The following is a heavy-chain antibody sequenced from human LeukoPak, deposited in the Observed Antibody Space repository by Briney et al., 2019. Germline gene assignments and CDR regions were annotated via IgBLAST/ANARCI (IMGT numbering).Heavy chain of an antibody. D-gene: IGHD1-26*01. CDR2: ISGSGGST. V-gene: IGHV3-23*01. CDR3: ARVPLVGATLPE. J-gene: IGHJ4*02. CDR1: GFTFSSYA. Sequence: PGGSLRLSCAASGFTFSSYAMSLVRQAPGKGLEWVSAISGSGGSTYYADSVKGRFTISRDNSKNTLYLQMNSLRAEDTAVYYCARVPLVGATLPEWGQGTLVTVSS.